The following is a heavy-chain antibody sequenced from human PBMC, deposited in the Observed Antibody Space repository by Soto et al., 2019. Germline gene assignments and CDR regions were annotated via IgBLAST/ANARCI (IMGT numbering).Heavy chain of an antibody. D-gene: IGHD5-18*01. Sequence: SQTLSLTCAISGDSVSSNSAAWNWIRQSPSSGLEWLGRTFYRSKWKNDYAVSAYSRITINADTSKNQFSLQLNSVTPDDTAVYYCARDHEGYKIDYWGQGTLVTVSS. V-gene: IGHV6-1*01. J-gene: IGHJ4*02. CDR2: TFYRSKWKN. CDR3: ARDHEGYKIDY. CDR1: GDSVSSNSAA.